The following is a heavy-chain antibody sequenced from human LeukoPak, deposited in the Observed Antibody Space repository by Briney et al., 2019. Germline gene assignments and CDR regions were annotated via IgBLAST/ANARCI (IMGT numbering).Heavy chain of an antibody. CDR1: GGTFSIYA. V-gene: IGHV1-69*13. Sequence: SVKVSCKASGGTFSIYAISWVRQAPGQGLEWMGGIIPIFGTANYAQKFQGRVTITADESTSTAYMELSSLRSEDTAVYYCAFVLRGYSGYDLVKRLDYWGQGTLVTVSS. CDR2: IIPIFGTA. CDR3: AFVLRGYSGYDLVKRLDY. D-gene: IGHD5-12*01. J-gene: IGHJ4*02.